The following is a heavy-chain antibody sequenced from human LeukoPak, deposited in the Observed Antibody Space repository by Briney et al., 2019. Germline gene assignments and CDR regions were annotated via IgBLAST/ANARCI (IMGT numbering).Heavy chain of an antibody. CDR3: ARDPFTGVFDI. V-gene: IGHV3-11*05. CDR1: GFTFSDYY. Sequence: GGSLRLSCAASGFTFSDYYMSWIRQAPGKGLEWISYISSDSFYTKYADSVEGRFTISRDNAQKSLYLQLNSLRAEDTAVYYCARDPFTGVFDIWGQGTMVTVSS. D-gene: IGHD2-8*01. CDR2: ISSDSFYT. J-gene: IGHJ3*02.